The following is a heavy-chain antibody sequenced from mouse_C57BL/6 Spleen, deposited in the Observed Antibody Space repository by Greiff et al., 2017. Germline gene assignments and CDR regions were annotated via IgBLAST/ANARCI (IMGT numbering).Heavy chain of an antibody. CDR2: IYPGSGST. CDR1: GYTFTSYW. J-gene: IGHJ1*03. V-gene: IGHV1-55*01. Sequence: VQLQQPGAELVKPGASVKMSCKASGYTFTSYWITWVKQRPGQGLEWIGDIYPGSGSTNYNEKFKSKATLTVDTSSSTAYMQLSSLTSEDSAVYYCARGGNYVHWYFDVWGTGTTVTVSS. CDR3: ARGGNYVHWYFDV. D-gene: IGHD2-1*01.